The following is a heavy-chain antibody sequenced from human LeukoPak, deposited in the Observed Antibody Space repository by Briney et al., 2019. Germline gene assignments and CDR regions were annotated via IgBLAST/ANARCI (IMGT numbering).Heavy chain of an antibody. J-gene: IGHJ4*02. CDR3: ARSPQQQWLVAPTDY. CDR1: GYTFTGYY. D-gene: IGHD6-19*01. CDR2: INPNSGGT. Sequence: GASVKVSCKASGYTFTGYYMHWVRQAPGQGLEWMGWINPNSGGTNYAQKFQGRVTMTRDTSISTAYMELSRLRSDDTAVYYCARSPQQQWLVAPTDYWGQGTLVTVSS. V-gene: IGHV1-2*02.